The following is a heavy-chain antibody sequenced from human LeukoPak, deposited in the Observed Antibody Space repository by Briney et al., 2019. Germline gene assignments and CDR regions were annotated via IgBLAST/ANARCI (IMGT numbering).Heavy chain of an antibody. V-gene: IGHV3-21*04. CDR3: ARERRGIDRAFDI. CDR1: GFTFSSYS. Sequence: GGSLRLSCAASGFTFSSYSMNWVRQAPGKGLEWVSSISSSSSYIYYADSVKGRFTISRDNAKNSLYLQMNSLRAEDTAVYYCARERRGIDRAFDIWGQGTMVTVSS. D-gene: IGHD2/OR15-2a*01. J-gene: IGHJ3*02. CDR2: ISSSSSYI.